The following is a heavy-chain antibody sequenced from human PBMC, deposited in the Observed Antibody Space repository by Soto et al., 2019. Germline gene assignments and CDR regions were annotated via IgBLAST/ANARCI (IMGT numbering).Heavy chain of an antibody. CDR2: ISYDGSDK. D-gene: IGHD3-10*01. J-gene: IGHJ4*02. CDR1: GFPFTSYG. CDR3: VGGQYYFDY. V-gene: IGHV3-30*03. Sequence: QVQLVESGGGVVQPGRSLRLSCAASGFPFTSYGIHWVREGPDKGLEWVAIISYDGSDKYYADSVKGRFTISRDNSKNTLYLQMNILRPEDTALYYCVGGQYYFDYRGQGTLVIVSS.